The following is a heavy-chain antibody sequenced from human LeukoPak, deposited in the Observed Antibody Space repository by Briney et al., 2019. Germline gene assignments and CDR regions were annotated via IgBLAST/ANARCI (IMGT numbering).Heavy chain of an antibody. CDR1: GFIFDDYA. Sequence: GRSLRLSCAASGFIFDDYAMHWVRQAPGKGLEWVSGISWNSGSIGYADSVKGRFTISRDNAKNSLYLQMNSLRAEDTALYYCAKDNRYYDFWSGYFDYWGQGTLVTVSS. V-gene: IGHV3-9*01. D-gene: IGHD3-3*01. CDR3: AKDNRYYDFWSGYFDY. J-gene: IGHJ4*02. CDR2: ISWNSGSI.